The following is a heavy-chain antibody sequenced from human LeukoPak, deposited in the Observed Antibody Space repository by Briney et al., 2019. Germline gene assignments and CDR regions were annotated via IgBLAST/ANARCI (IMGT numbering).Heavy chain of an antibody. V-gene: IGHV3-23*01. CDR2: ITGSSGST. J-gene: IGHJ4*02. Sequence: GGSLRLSCTASGFTFSNYGLSWVRQAPGKGLEWVSGITGSSGSTYYADSVKGRFTISRDNSKNTLYLQMNTLRAEDTAIYYCARDERLLSFLKWGQGTLVTVSS. CDR1: GFTFSNYG. CDR3: ARDERLLSFLK. D-gene: IGHD3-3*01.